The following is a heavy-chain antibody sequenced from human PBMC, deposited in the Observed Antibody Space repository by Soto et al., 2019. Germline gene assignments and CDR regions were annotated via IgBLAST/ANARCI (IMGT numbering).Heavy chain of an antibody. J-gene: IGHJ4*02. Sequence: SETLSLTCAVSGGSISSSNLWSWVRQPPGEGLEWIGEIYHSGSTNYSPSLKSRVTISVDKSKNQFSLKLSSVTAADTAVYYCARGGETYYYDSSGSPFDYWGQGTLVTSPQ. CDR3: ARGGETYYYDSSGSPFDY. V-gene: IGHV4-4*02. CDR2: IYHSGST. D-gene: IGHD3-22*01. CDR1: GGSISSSNL.